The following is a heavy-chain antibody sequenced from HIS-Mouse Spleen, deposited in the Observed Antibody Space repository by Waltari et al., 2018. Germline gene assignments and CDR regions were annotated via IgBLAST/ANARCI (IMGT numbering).Heavy chain of an antibody. CDR1: GFTFSGYG. V-gene: IGHV3-30*18. CDR2: ISYDGSIK. J-gene: IGHJ4*02. Sequence: QVQLVESGGGVVQPGRSLRLSCAASGFTFSGYGMHWVRQAPGKGLGWVSVISYDGSIKYYADSVKGRFSISRDNSKNTLYLQMNSLRAEDTAVYYCAKASSGWLDYWGQGTLVTVSS. D-gene: IGHD6-19*01. CDR3: AKASSGWLDY.